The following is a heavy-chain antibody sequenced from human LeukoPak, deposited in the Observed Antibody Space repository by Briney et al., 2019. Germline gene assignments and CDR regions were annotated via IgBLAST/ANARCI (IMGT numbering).Heavy chain of an antibody. Sequence: GGSLRLSCEGSGSTFSNYPMTWVRQAPGKGLEWLSATTGDGVTKFYADSVKGRFTISRDNAKNSLYLQMNSLRAEDTAVYYCARVNGDFWSGYSPRYYYYYMDVWGKGTTVTVSS. CDR1: GSTFSNYP. J-gene: IGHJ6*03. D-gene: IGHD3-3*01. V-gene: IGHV3-21*01. CDR3: ARVNGDFWSGYSPRYYYYYMDV. CDR2: TTGDGVTK.